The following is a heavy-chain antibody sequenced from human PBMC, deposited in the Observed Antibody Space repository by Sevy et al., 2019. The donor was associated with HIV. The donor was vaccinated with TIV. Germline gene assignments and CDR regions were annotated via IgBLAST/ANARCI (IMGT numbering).Heavy chain of an antibody. J-gene: IGHJ6*02. Sequence: ASVKVSCKVSGYTLTELSMHWVRQAPGKGLEWMGGFDPEDGETIYAQKFQGRVTMTEDTSTDTAYMELSSLRSEDTAVYYCATFGYHCSSTSCYSQRAYYYYYGMDVWGQGTTVTVSS. V-gene: IGHV1-24*01. D-gene: IGHD2-2*01. CDR1: GYTLTELS. CDR3: ATFGYHCSSTSCYSQRAYYYYYGMDV. CDR2: FDPEDGET.